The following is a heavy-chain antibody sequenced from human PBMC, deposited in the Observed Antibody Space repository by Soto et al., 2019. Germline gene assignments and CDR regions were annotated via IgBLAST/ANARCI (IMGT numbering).Heavy chain of an antibody. Sequence: QVQLVESGGGVVQPGRSLRLSCAASGFTLTNYAMHWVRQAPGKGLEWLGVISDDGDNKYYADSVKGRLTISRDNSNNTLYLQMNSLRPEDTALYYCARDRYSISTLFDYWGQGTLVTVSS. J-gene: IGHJ4*02. CDR2: ISDDGDNK. CDR1: GFTLTNYA. CDR3: ARDRYSISTLFDY. V-gene: IGHV3-30-3*01. D-gene: IGHD6-6*01.